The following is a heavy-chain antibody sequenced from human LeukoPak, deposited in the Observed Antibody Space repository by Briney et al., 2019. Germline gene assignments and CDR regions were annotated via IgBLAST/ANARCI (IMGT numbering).Heavy chain of an antibody. CDR3: ARAAAGTILGYYYYYMDV. Sequence: GGSLRLSCAASGFTFSSYWMSWVRQAPGKGLEWVANIKQDGSEKYYVDSVKGRFTISRDNAKNSLYLQMNSLRAEDTAVYYCARAAAGTILGYYYYYMDVWGKGTTVTVSS. J-gene: IGHJ6*03. CDR2: IKQDGSEK. CDR1: GFTFSSYW. D-gene: IGHD6-13*01. V-gene: IGHV3-7*04.